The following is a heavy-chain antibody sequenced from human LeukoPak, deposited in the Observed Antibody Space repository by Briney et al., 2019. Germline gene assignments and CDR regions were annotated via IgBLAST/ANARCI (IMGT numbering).Heavy chain of an antibody. CDR1: GGTFSSYA. V-gene: IGHV1-69*05. D-gene: IGHD2-2*01. J-gene: IGHJ5*02. Sequence: SVKVSCKASGGTFSSYAISWVRQAPGQGLEWMGGIIPIFSTANYAQKFQGRVTITTDESTSTAYMELSSLRSEDTAVYYCARERGGCSSTSYYDWFDPWGQGTLVTVSS. CDR2: IIPIFSTA. CDR3: ARERGGCSSTSYYDWFDP.